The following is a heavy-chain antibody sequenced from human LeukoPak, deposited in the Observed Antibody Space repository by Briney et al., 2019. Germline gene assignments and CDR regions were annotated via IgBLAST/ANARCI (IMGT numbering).Heavy chain of an antibody. V-gene: IGHV5-51*01. J-gene: IGHJ6*03. D-gene: IGHD6-6*01. CDR3: AKSYSSSSSAAYYYYMDV. CDR1: GYSFSSYW. Sequence: GESLKISCKGSGYSFSSYWIAWVRQMPGKGLEWMGIIYPGDSDTNYSPSFQSQVTISTDKSINTAYLQWSSLKASDTAMYYCAKSYSSSSSAAYYYYMDVWGEGTTVTVSS. CDR2: IYPGDSDT.